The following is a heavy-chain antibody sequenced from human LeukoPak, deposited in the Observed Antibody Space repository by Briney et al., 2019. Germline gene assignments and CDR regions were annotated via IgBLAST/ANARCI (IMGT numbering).Heavy chain of an antibody. CDR2: INPSGGST. CDR3: ARDGGDIVVVPAAYNWFDP. CDR1: GYTFTSYY. D-gene: IGHD2-2*01. V-gene: IGHV1-46*01. Sequence: ASVKVSCKASGYTFTSYYKHWVRQAPGQGLEWMGIINPSGGSTSYAQKFQGRVTMTRDMSTSTVYMELSSLRSEDTAVYYCARDGGDIVVVPAAYNWFDPWGQGTLVTVSS. J-gene: IGHJ5*02.